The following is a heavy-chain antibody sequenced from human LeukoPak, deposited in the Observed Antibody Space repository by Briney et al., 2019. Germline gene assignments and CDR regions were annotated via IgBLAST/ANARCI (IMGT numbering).Heavy chain of an antibody. Sequence: PSQTLSLTCTVSGGSISSGSYFWSWIRQSAGRGLEWIGRIDSSGNTNYNPSLKSRVTMSLDTSKNQFSLKLSSVTAADTAVYYCAREALPNGVWRVGWFDPWGQGTLVTVFS. CDR3: AREALPNGVWRVGWFDP. J-gene: IGHJ5*02. V-gene: IGHV4-61*02. CDR2: IDSSGNT. D-gene: IGHD2-8*01. CDR1: GGSISSGSYF.